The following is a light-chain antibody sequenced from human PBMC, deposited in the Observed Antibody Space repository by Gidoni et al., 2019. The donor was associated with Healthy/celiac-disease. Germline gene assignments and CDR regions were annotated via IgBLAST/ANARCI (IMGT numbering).Light chain of an antibody. V-gene: IGKV3-20*01. Sequence: EIVLTQSPGTLSLSPGERATLSCRASQSVSCSYLAWYQKKPGQATRLLIYGASSRATGIPHRFSGSGSGTDFTLTISRLEPEDFAVYYCQQYGSSPQFGQGTKVEIK. J-gene: IGKJ1*01. CDR2: GAS. CDR1: QSVSCSY. CDR3: QQYGSSPQ.